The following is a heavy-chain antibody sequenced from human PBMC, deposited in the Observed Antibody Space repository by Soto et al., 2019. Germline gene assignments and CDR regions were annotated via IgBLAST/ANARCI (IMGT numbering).Heavy chain of an antibody. CDR2: IYYSGST. J-gene: IGHJ4*02. D-gene: IGHD3-22*01. CDR3: ARQPYYYDSSGYYYISYFDY. CDR1: GGSISSSSYY. V-gene: IGHV4-39*01. Sequence: PSDTLSLTCTVSGGSISSSSYYWGWIRQPPGKGLEWIGSIYYSGSTYYNPSLKSRVTISVDTSKNQFSLKLSSVTAADTAVYYCARQPYYYDSSGYYYISYFDYWGQGTLVTVSS.